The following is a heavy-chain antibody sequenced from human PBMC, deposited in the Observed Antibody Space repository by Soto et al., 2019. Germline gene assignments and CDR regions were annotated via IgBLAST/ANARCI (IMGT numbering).Heavy chain of an antibody. J-gene: IGHJ4*02. CDR3: ARDFATYMIAFGELGY. V-gene: IGHV3-30-3*01. D-gene: IGHD3-16*01. CDR2: ISYDGSNK. CDR1: GFTFSSYA. Sequence: QVQLVESGGGVVQPGRSLRLSCAASGFTFSSYAMHWVRQAPGKGLEWVALISYDGSNKYYADSVKGRFTIARDNSKNMLYLQMNSLGAEDTAVYYCARDFATYMIAFGELGYWGQGTLVTVSS.